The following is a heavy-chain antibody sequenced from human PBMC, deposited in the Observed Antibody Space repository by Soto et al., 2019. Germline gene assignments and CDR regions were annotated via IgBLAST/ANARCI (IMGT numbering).Heavy chain of an antibody. CDR3: AKGGRQWLGDDAFDI. CDR1: GFTFSSTG. CDR2: TSYDEINK. V-gene: IGHV3-30*18. Sequence: QVQLVESGGGVVQPGRSLRLSCAASGFTFSSTGMNWVRQAPGKGLEWVALTSYDEINKYYADSVKGRFTISRDNSKNTLYLQMNNLIVEDTAVYYCAKGGRQWLGDDAFDIWGQGTMVTVSS. J-gene: IGHJ3*02. D-gene: IGHD6-19*01.